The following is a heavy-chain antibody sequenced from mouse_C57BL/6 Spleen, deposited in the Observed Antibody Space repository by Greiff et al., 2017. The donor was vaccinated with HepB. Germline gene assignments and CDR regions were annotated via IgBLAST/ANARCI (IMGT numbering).Heavy chain of an antibody. Sequence: EVQVVESGGGLVQPGGSMKLSCAASGFTFSDAWMDWVRQSPEKGLEWVAEIRNKANNHATYYAESVKGRFTISRDDSKSSVYLQMNSLRAEDTGIYYCTVFITTGGYFDYWGQGTTLTVSS. V-gene: IGHV6-6*01. J-gene: IGHJ2*01. D-gene: IGHD1-1*01. CDR2: IRNKANNHAT. CDR3: TVFITTGGYFDY. CDR1: GFTFSDAW.